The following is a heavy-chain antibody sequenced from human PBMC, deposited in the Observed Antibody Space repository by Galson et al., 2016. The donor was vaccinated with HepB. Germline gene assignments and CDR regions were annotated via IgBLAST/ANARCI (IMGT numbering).Heavy chain of an antibody. J-gene: IGHJ4*02. CDR3: ARGTGNSYGPGPFHD. CDR2: ISSTGDNT. D-gene: IGHD5-18*01. V-gene: IGHV3-11*01. Sequence: SLRLSCAASGFTLRDYYMNWIRQAAGKGLEWVSYISSTGDNTYYADSVKGRFTISRDSATNSMYLQMNSLRDEDTAVYYCARGTGNSYGPGPFHDWGQGALVAVSS. CDR1: GFTLRDYY.